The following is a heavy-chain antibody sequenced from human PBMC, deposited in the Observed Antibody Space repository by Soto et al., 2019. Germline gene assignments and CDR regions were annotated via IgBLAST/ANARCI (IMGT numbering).Heavy chain of an antibody. J-gene: IGHJ4*02. Sequence: GGSLRLSCAASGFIFSSYWMTWVRQAPGKGLEWVANIKQDGSEKYYVDSVKGRFTISRDSAKNSLYLQMNSLRAEDTAVYYCATGNVYNILDFWGQGTLVTVSS. V-gene: IGHV3-7*03. CDR2: IKQDGSEK. CDR1: GFIFSSYW. CDR3: ATGNVYNILDF. D-gene: IGHD1-1*01.